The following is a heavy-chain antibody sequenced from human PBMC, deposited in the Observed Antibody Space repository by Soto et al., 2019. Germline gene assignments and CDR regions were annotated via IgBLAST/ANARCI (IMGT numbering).Heavy chain of an antibody. CDR2: IYWDDAK. CDR3: ANKGGGDRILDY. V-gene: IGHV2-5*02. Sequence: QITLKESGPTLVKPTQTLTLTCTFSGFSLSASGVGVGWIRQPPGKALEWLAIIYWDDAKHYSPSLKSSLTITKASSKNQVVLTVTNMDPVDTATFYCANKGGGDRILDYWGQGTLVTVSS. D-gene: IGHD3-16*01. J-gene: IGHJ4*02. CDR1: GFSLSASGVG.